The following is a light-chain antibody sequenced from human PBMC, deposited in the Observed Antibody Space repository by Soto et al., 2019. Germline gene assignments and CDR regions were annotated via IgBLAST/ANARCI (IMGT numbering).Light chain of an antibody. CDR2: SNN. CDR3: AAWDDSLNGPLYV. V-gene: IGLV1-44*01. J-gene: IGLJ1*01. Sequence: QPVLTQPPSASGTPGQRVTISCSGSSSNIGSNTVNWYQQLPGTAPKLLIYSNNQRPSGVPDRFSGSKSGTSASLAISGLQSEDEDDDYCAAWDDSLNGPLYVFGTGTKLTVL. CDR1: SSNIGSNT.